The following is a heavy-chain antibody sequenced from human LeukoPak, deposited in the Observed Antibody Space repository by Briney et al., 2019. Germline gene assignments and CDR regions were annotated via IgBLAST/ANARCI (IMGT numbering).Heavy chain of an antibody. CDR1: GYTFTTHY. CDR3: AMYIVVVPAAIVLADY. Sequence: ASVKVSCKASGYTFTTHYMHWVRQAPGQGLEWMGIINPSGGSTSYAQKFQGRVTMTRDTSTSTVYMELSSLRSEDTAVYYCAMYIVVVPAAIVLADYWGQGTLVTVSS. D-gene: IGHD2-2*01. J-gene: IGHJ4*02. CDR2: INPSGGST. V-gene: IGHV1-46*01.